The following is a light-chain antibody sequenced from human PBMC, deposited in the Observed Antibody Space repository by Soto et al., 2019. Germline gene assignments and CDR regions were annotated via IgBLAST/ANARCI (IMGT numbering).Light chain of an antibody. CDR2: GAY. CDR3: QQYGSSLEWT. V-gene: IGKV3-20*01. CDR1: QIFSSSY. J-gene: IGKJ1*01. Sequence: EILLTQATGTLSLSPGSRATRSGMDTQIFSSSYLSWYQQKPVQAHRFIIYGAYSRATGIPDRFSGSGSGTDFTLTISRLEPEDFAVYYCQQYGSSLEWTLGQGNKVDIK.